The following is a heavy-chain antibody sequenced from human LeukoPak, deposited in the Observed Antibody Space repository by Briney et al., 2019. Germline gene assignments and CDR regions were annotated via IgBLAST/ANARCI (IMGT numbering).Heavy chain of an antibody. CDR2: IKSKTDGGTT. J-gene: IGHJ4*02. V-gene: IGHV3-15*01. Sequence: GGSLRLSCAASGFTFSNAWMSWVRQAPGEGLEWVGRIKSKTDGGTTDYAAPVKGRFTISRDDSKNTLYLQMNSLKTEDTAVYYCTTTMMQYYYDSSGYYGFDYWGQGTLVTVSS. CDR1: GFTFSNAW. D-gene: IGHD3-22*01. CDR3: TTTMMQYYYDSSGYYGFDY.